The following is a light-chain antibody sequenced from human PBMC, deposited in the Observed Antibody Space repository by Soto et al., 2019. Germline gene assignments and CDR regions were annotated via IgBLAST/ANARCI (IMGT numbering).Light chain of an antibody. CDR2: HVS. J-gene: IGLJ1*01. CDR3: SSYTPTSTYV. CDR1: SSDVGGYNY. V-gene: IGLV2-14*01. Sequence: QSVLTQPASVSGSPGQSITISCTGSSSDVGGYNYVSWYQQYPGKAPKLIIYHVSNPPSGVSDRFSGSKSGNSASLTISGLQAEDEADYYCSSYTPTSTYVFGTGTKVPVL.